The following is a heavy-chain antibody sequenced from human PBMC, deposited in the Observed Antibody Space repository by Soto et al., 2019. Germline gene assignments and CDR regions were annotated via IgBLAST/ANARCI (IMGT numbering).Heavy chain of an antibody. CDR3: ARYDYVWGSYRPPADAFDI. D-gene: IGHD3-16*02. V-gene: IGHV4-4*07. CDR1: GGSISSYY. CDR2: IYTSGST. Sequence: SETLSLTCTVSGGSISSYYWSWVRQTAGKGLEWIGRIYTSGSTNYNPSLKSRVTMSVDTSKNQFSLKLSSVTAADTAVYYCARYDYVWGSYRPPADAFDIWGQGTMVTVSS. J-gene: IGHJ3*02.